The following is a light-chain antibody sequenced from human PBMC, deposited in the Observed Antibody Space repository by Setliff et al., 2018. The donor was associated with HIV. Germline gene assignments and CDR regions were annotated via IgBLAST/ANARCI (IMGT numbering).Light chain of an antibody. V-gene: IGLV2-14*01. J-gene: IGLJ1*01. CDR2: EVS. Sequence: QSVLTQPASVSGSPGQSITISCTGTSSDVGGYNSVSWCQQHPGKAPKLMIYEVSNRPSGVSNRFSGSKSGNTASLTISGLQAEDEADYYCSSYTSSNTLVFGTGTKVTVL. CDR3: SSYTSSNTLV. CDR1: SSDVGGYNS.